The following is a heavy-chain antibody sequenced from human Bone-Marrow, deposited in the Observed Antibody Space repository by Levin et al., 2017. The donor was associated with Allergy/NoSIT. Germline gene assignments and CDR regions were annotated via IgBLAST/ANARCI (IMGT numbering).Heavy chain of an antibody. Sequence: GESLKISCAASGFTFSSYGMHWVRQAPGKGLEWVAVIWYDGSNKYYADSVKGRFTISRDNSKNTLYLQMNSLRAEDTAVYYCAREGGAAAGRLYYYGMDVWGQGTTVTVSS. CDR2: IWYDGSNK. D-gene: IGHD6-13*01. CDR3: AREGGAAAGRLYYYGMDV. J-gene: IGHJ6*02. V-gene: IGHV3-33*01. CDR1: GFTFSSYG.